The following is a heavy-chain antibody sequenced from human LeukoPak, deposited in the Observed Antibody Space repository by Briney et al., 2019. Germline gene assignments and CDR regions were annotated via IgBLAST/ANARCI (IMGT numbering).Heavy chain of an antibody. CDR2: ISYDGSSK. D-gene: IGHD3-10*01. CDR1: GFTFSTYA. Sequence: GGSLRLSCAASGFTFSTYAMHWVRQAPGKGLEWVAVISYDGSSKYYADSVKGRFTISRDNSKNTLYLQMNSLRAEDTAVYYCAKDYSKTSYYGSGTYYRPNWSDPWGQGTLVTVSS. V-gene: IGHV3-30*04. CDR3: AKDYSKTSYYGSGTYYRPNWSDP. J-gene: IGHJ5*02.